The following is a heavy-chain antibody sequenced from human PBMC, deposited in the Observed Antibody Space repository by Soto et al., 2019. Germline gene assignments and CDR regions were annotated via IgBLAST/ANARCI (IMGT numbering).Heavy chain of an antibody. J-gene: IGHJ6*02. CDR1: GFTVSSNY. Sequence: GGSLRLSCAAYGFTVSSNYMSWVRQAPGNGLEWVSVIYSGGSTYYADSVKGRFTMSRDNSKNTLYLQMNRLRAEDTAVYYCARARDYDFGSGYYSYGMDVWGQGTTVTVSS. CDR3: ARARDYDFGSGYYSYGMDV. CDR2: IYSGGST. D-gene: IGHD3-3*01. V-gene: IGHV3-53*01.